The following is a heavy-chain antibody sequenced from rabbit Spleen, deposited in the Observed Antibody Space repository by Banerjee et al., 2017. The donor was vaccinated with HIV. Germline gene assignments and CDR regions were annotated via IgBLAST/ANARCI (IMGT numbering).Heavy chain of an antibody. D-gene: IGHD1-1*01. Sequence: QSLEESGGDLVKPGASLTLTCTASGFSFTYIDYLCWVRQPPGKGPEWIACIYVGTSGTTWHASWAKGRFTISKTSSTTVTLQMTSLTAADTATYFCARDLVAVIGWNFNLWGQGTLVTVS. J-gene: IGHJ4*01. V-gene: IGHV1S40*01. CDR3: ARDLVAVIGWNFNL. CDR2: IYVGTSGTT. CDR1: GFSFTYIDY.